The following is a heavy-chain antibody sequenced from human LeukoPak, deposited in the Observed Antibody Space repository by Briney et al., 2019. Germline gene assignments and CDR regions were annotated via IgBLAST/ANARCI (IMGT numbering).Heavy chain of an antibody. D-gene: IGHD3-3*01. V-gene: IGHV3-23*01. Sequence: PGGSLRLSCAASGFTFSSYAMSWVRQAPGKGLEWVSGISGNGGSTYYADSVKGRFTMSRDNSKNTLYLQMNSLRAEDTAVYYCARGQSIFGVVRFDYWGQGTLVTVSS. CDR1: GFTFSSYA. CDR2: ISGNGGST. CDR3: ARGQSIFGVVRFDY. J-gene: IGHJ4*02.